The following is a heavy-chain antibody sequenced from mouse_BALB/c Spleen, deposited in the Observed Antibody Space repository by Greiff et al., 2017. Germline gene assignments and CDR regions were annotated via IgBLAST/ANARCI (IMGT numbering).Heavy chain of an antibody. J-gene: IGHJ4*01. CDR2: ISNLAYSI. CDR3: ARERDYDAMDY. V-gene: IGHV5-15*02. Sequence: DVHLVESGGGLVKPGGSLKLSCAASGFTFSDYGMAWVRQAPGKGPEWVAFISNLAYSIYYADTVTGRFTISRENAKNTLYLEMSSLRSEDTAMYYCARERDYDAMDYWGQGTSVTVSS. CDR1: GFTFSDYG.